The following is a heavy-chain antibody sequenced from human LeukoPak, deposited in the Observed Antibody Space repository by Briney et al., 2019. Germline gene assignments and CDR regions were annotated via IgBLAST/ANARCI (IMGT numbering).Heavy chain of an antibody. D-gene: IGHD2-2*01. CDR1: GFTFSNYW. Sequence: GGPLRLSCAASGFTFSNYWMHWVGQAPGKGLVWVSRISTDGSSTTYADSVKGRFTIFRDNAKNTLYLEMNSLRAENTAVYYCARDRYCTTTRCSDYWGQGTLVTVSS. J-gene: IGHJ4*02. CDR3: ARDRYCTTTRCSDY. CDR2: ISTDGSST. V-gene: IGHV3-74*03.